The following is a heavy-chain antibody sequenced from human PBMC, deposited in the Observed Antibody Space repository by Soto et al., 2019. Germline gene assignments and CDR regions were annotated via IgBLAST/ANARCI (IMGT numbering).Heavy chain of an antibody. J-gene: IGHJ4*02. CDR2: IIPLFGTP. V-gene: IGHV1-69*01. D-gene: IGHD3-10*01. Sequence: QVQLVQSGAEVKKPGSSVKVSCKASGGIFSTYAISWLRQAPGQGLEWMGGIIPLFGTPNYAQRFQGRVTITAAESTSTAYMELSRLRSEDTAVYYCARDRDYYGSGNYYNRIDFWGQGTLVTVSS. CDR1: GGIFSTYA. CDR3: ARDRDYYGSGNYYNRIDF.